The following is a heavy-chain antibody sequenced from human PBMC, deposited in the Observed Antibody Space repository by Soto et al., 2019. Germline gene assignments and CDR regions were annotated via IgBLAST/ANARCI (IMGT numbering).Heavy chain of an antibody. CDR2: ISYDGSNK. CDR3: ARDLLRFVGAIDY. J-gene: IGHJ4*02. D-gene: IGHD1-26*01. V-gene: IGHV3-30-3*01. Sequence: GGSLRLSCAASGFTFSSYAMHWVRQAPGKGLEWVAVISYDGSNKYYADSVKGRFTISRDNSKNTLYLQMNSLRAEDTAVYYCARDLLRFVGAIDYRGQGTLVTVSS. CDR1: GFTFSSYA.